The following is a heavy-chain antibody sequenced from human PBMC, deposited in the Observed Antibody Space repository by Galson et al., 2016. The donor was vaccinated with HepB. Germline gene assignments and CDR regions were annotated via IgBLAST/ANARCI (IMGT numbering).Heavy chain of an antibody. V-gene: IGHV3-9*01. Sequence: SLRLSRAASGFTFDDYAIHWVRQAPGRGLEWVASISWHGRTIHYADSVRGRFTISRDNAKYSLYLQIKSLRDEDTALYYCAKVRGAVLYQYFEYWGQGTLVTVSS. D-gene: IGHD2-2*01. CDR3: AKVRGAVLYQYFEY. J-gene: IGHJ4*02. CDR2: ISWHGRTI. CDR1: GFTFDDYA.